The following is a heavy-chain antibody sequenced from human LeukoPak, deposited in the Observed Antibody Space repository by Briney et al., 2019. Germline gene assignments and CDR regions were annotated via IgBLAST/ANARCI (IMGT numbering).Heavy chain of an antibody. Sequence: PGGSLRLSCAASGFTFSSYAMHWVRQAPGKGLEWVAVISYDGSNKYYADSVKGRFTISRDNSKNTLYLQMNSLRAEDTAVYYCARGDHYDFWSGLPNWGQGTLVTVSS. CDR1: GFTFSSYA. CDR2: ISYDGSNK. CDR3: ARGDHYDFWSGLPN. D-gene: IGHD3-3*01. V-gene: IGHV3-30-3*01. J-gene: IGHJ4*02.